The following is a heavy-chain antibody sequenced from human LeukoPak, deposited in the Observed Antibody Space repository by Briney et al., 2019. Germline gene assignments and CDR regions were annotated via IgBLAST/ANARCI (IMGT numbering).Heavy chain of an antibody. CDR1: GFTFSDYA. J-gene: IGHJ4*02. CDR3: ASPPYSSGWYICC. Sequence: PGGSLRLSCAASGFTFSDYAMHWVRQAPGKGLEWVAVISKDGSDKYYPGSVRGRFTISRDNSKNTLYLQMNSLRAEDTAVYYCASPPYSSGWYICCWGQGTLVTVS. V-gene: IGHV3-30-3*01. CDR2: ISKDGSDK. D-gene: IGHD6-19*01.